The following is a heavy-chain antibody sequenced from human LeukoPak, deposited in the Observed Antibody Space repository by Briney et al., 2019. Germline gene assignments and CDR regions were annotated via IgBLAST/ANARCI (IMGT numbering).Heavy chain of an antibody. D-gene: IGHD4-17*01. CDR1: GGSISSSSYY. CDR3: ARPRHDYALGFDP. Sequence: SSETLSLTCTVSGGSISSSSYYWGWIRQPPGKGLEWIGSIYYSGSTYYNPSLKSRVTISVDTSKNQFSLKLSSVTAADTAVYYCARPRHDYALGFDPWGQGTLVTVSS. V-gene: IGHV4-39*07. CDR2: IYYSGST. J-gene: IGHJ5*02.